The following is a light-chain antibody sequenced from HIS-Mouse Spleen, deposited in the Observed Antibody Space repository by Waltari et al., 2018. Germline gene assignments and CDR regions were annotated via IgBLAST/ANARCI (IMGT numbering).Light chain of an antibody. Sequence: QSALTQPASVSGSPGQSITISGTGTSSDVVGHNYVSWYQHPTGNAPKLMIYDASIRPSGVSNRFSGSKSGNTASLTISGLQAEDEADYYCSSYTSSSTLVVFGGGTKLTVL. V-gene: IGLV2-14*03. CDR2: DAS. CDR1: SSDVVGHNY. CDR3: SSYTSSSTLVV. J-gene: IGLJ2*01.